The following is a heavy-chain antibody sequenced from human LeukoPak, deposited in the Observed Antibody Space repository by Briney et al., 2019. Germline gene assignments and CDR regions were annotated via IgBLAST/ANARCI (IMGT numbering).Heavy chain of an antibody. CDR3: TRLVGSSGGEDV. J-gene: IGHJ6*02. CDR1: GFTFGDYA. CDR2: IRSKAYGGTT. D-gene: IGHD6-19*01. Sequence: RRSLRLSCTASGFTFGDYAMSWGPEAPGKGLEWVGFIRSKAYGGTTEYAASVKGRFTISRDDSKSIAYLQMNSLKTEHTAVYYCTRLVGSSGGEDVWGQGTTVTVSS. V-gene: IGHV3-49*04.